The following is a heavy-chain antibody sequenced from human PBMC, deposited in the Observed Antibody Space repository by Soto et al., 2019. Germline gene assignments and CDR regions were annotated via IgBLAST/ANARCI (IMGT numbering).Heavy chain of an antibody. Sequence: QVQLQESGPGLVKPSETLSLTCTVNGGSLSSGDYYWTWIRQPPGKRLEWIGYIDDSGRTNYTPSLKSRVTISADTSKNQFSLHMSSVTAADTAVYYCARVRWGPLRALDYWGQGTLVTVSS. CDR1: GGSLSSGDYY. J-gene: IGHJ4*02. CDR2: IDDSGRT. CDR3: ARVRWGPLRALDY. V-gene: IGHV4-61*08. D-gene: IGHD1-26*01.